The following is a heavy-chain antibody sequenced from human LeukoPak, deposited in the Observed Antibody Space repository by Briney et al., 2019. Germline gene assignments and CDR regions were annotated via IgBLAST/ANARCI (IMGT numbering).Heavy chain of an antibody. CDR2: IYYSGST. D-gene: IGHD2/OR15-2a*01. Sequence: SETLSLTCTVSFGSINSYYWSWIRQPPGKGLEWIGYIYYSGSTNYNPSLKSRVTLSVDTSKNQFSLNLTSVTAADTAIYYCARGTRINYFDYWGQGTLVTVSS. CDR1: FGSINSYY. CDR3: ARGTRINYFDY. V-gene: IGHV4-59*08. J-gene: IGHJ4*02.